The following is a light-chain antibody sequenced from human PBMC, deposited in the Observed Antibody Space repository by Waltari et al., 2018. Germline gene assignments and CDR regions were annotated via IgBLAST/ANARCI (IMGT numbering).Light chain of an antibody. J-gene: IGLJ3*02. CDR1: RSNIGNNS. V-gene: IGLV1-44*01. CDR3: SSWDDSRNCPA. CDR2: NTS. Sequence: QSVLTQPPSASGTPGQRVTISCSGSRSNIGNNSVNWYQQLPRTAPKLLMYNTSRRPSGVPDRCSGSRSGPSASLAISGLQSEDEGDYYCSSWDDSRNCPAFGGGTKVTVL.